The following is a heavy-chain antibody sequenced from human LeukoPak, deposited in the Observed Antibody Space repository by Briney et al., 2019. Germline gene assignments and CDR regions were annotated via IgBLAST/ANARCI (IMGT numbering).Heavy chain of an antibody. J-gene: IGHJ3*02. CDR1: GFTFSSYA. V-gene: IGHV3-23*01. Sequence: PGGCLRLSCAASGFTFSSYAMSWVRQAPGKGMEWVSAISGSGGSTYYADSLKGRFTISRDNSKNTLYLQMNSLRAEDTAVYYCAKERGIVVVPAAGDAFDIWGQGTMVTVSS. D-gene: IGHD2-2*01. CDR3: AKERGIVVVPAAGDAFDI. CDR2: ISGSGGST.